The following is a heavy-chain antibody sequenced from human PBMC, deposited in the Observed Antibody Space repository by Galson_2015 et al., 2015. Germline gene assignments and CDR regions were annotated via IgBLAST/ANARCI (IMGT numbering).Heavy chain of an antibody. CDR1: GYTFTSYY. V-gene: IGHV1-46*01. D-gene: IGHD2-8*01. J-gene: IGHJ6*02. Sequence: SVKVSCKASGYTFTSYYMHWVRQAPGQGLEWMGIINPSGGSTSYAQKFQGRVTMTRDTSTSTVYMELSSLRSEDTAVYHCARGSTGRWVLMAEGMGYGMDVWGQGTTVTVSS. CDR3: ARGSTGRWVLMAEGMGYGMDV. CDR2: INPSGGST.